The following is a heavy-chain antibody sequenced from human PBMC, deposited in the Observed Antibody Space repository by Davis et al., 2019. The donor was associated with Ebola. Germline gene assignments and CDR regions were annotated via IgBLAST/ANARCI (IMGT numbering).Heavy chain of an antibody. CDR1: GFTFSSYS. CDR2: ISSSSSYI. CDR3: ARVDDFWSGPAVDY. V-gene: IGHV3-21*01. J-gene: IGHJ4*02. Sequence: GESLKISCAASGFTFSSYSMNWVRQAPGQGLEWVSSISSSSSYIYYADSVKGRFTISRDNAKNSLYLQMNSLRAEDTAVYYCARVDDFWSGPAVDYWGQGTLVTVSS. D-gene: IGHD3-3*01.